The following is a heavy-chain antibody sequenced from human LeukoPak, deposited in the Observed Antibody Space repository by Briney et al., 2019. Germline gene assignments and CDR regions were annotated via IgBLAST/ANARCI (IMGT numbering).Heavy chain of an antibody. D-gene: IGHD6-13*01. CDR3: ARGGPYSSSWYGNY. V-gene: IGHV3-30*02. J-gene: IGHJ4*02. CDR1: GFTFSSYG. CDR2: IRYDGSNK. Sequence: GGSLRLSCAASGFTFSSYGIHWVRQAPGKGLEWVAFIRYDGSNKYYADSVKGRFTISRDNSKNTLYLQMNSLRAEDTAVYYCARGGPYSSSWYGNYWGQGTLVTVSS.